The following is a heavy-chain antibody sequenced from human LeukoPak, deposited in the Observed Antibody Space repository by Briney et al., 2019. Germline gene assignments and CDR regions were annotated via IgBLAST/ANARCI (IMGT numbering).Heavy chain of an antibody. J-gene: IGHJ4*02. V-gene: IGHV3-9*03. CDR3: AKGTYSSWYYFDY. CDR2: ISWNSGSI. CDR1: GFSFSNYW. Sequence: PGGSLRLSCAGSGFSFSNYWMSWVRQAPGKGLEWVSGISWNSGSIGYADSVKGRFTISRDNAKNSLYLQMNSLRAEDMALYYCAKGTYSSWYYFDYWGQGTLVTVSS. D-gene: IGHD6-13*01.